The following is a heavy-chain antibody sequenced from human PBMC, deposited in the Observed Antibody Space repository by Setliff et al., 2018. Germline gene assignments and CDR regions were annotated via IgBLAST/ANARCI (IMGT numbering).Heavy chain of an antibody. D-gene: IGHD5-12*01. CDR1: GGSVSSSSYY. V-gene: IGHV4-39*01. J-gene: IGHJ4*02. CDR3: ARQPMDTIMVTFDY. CDR2: IYYSGTT. Sequence: SETLSLTCTVSGGSVSSSSYYWGWVRQPPGKGLEWIGTIYYSGTTYYSPPLKSRVTISVDTSKNQFSLKLTSVTAADTAVYYCARQPMDTIMVTFDYWGQGILVTVSS.